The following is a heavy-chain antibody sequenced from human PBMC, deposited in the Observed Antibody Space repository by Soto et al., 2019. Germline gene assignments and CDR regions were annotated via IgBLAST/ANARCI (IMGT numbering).Heavy chain of an antibody. Sequence: QVQLVESGGGVVQPGRSLRLSCAASGFTFSSYAMHWVRQAPGKGLEWVAGISYDGSNKYYADSVKGRFTISRDNSKNTLYLQMNSLRAEDTAVYYCARASSYSSGWYCDYWGQGTLVTVSS. V-gene: IGHV3-30-3*01. D-gene: IGHD6-19*01. CDR3: ARASSYSSGWYCDY. J-gene: IGHJ4*02. CDR1: GFTFSSYA. CDR2: ISYDGSNK.